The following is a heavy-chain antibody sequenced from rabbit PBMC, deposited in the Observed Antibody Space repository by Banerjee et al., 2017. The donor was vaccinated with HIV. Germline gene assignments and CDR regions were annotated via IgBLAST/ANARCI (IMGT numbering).Heavy chain of an antibody. CDR1: GFSFSSRYS. CDR3: ARDIGSGAAYPYALNL. CDR2: ISTGSGTT. Sequence: QSLEESGGDLVKPGASLTLTCTASGFSFSSRYSMYWVRQAPGKGLEWIADISTGSGTTYYASWAKGRFTISKTSSTTVTLQMTSLTAADTATYFCARDIGSGAAYPYALNLWGPGTLVTVS. V-gene: IGHV1S40*01. J-gene: IGHJ4*01. D-gene: IGHD6-1*01.